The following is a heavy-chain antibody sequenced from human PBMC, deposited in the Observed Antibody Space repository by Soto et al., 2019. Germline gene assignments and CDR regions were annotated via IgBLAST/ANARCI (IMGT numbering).Heavy chain of an antibody. V-gene: IGHV4-39*01. Sequence: QLQLQESGPGLVKPSETLSLTCTVSGGSISSSSYYWGWIRQPPGKGLEWIGSIYYSGSTYYNPSLQSXXTXSXATSKNQFPLKLSSVTAADTAVYSCARRGSGWYWGYWGQGTLVTVSS. CDR1: GGSISSSSYY. J-gene: IGHJ4*02. CDR2: IYYSGST. D-gene: IGHD6-19*01. CDR3: ARRGSGWYWGY.